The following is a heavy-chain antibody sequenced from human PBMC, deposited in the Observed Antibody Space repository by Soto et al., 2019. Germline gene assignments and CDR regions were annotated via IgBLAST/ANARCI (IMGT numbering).Heavy chain of an antibody. V-gene: IGHV3-23*01. CDR2: ISLGGGST. CDR3: AKTVSIAVVAAPNFDS. D-gene: IGHD2-15*01. CDR1: GFTFSRFD. Sequence: EVQLLESGGGLVQPGGSLRLSCAASGFTFSRFDMSWVGQAPGKGLQWVAGISLGGGSTYYTDSVKGRFTISRDNSENTLYLQMNSLRGEDTAVYYCAKTVSIAVVAAPNFDSWGQGTLVTVSS. J-gene: IGHJ4*02.